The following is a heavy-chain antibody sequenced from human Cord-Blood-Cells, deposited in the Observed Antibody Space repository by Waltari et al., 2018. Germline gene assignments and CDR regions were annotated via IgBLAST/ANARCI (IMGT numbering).Heavy chain of an antibody. Sequence: QVQLVQSGAEVKKPGSSVKVSCKASGGTFSSSAIRRVRHAPGHGLDWMGGVIPIFGTANYAQKFQGRVTITADESTSTAYMELSSLRSEDTAVYYCARRVTAAGALDAFDIWGQGTMVTVSS. CDR2: VIPIFGTA. D-gene: IGHD6-13*01. J-gene: IGHJ3*02. V-gene: IGHV1-69*01. CDR1: GGTFSSSA. CDR3: ARRVTAAGALDAFDI.